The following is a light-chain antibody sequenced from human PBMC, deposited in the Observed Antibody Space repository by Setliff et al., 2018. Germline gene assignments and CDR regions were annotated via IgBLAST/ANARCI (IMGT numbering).Light chain of an antibody. V-gene: IGKV1-39*01. Sequence: DIQMTQSPTSLSASVGDRVTITCRASQTISSYLNWYQQKPGKAPNLLIYATSSLQSGVPSRFSGSGSETDFTLTISSLQPEDFATYYCQQSYSIPITFGQGTRLE. CDR3: QQSYSIPIT. J-gene: IGKJ5*01. CDR2: ATS. CDR1: QTISSY.